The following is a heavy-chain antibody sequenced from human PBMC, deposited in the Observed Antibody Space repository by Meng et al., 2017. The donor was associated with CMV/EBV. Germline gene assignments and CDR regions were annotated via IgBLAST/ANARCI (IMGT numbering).Heavy chain of an antibody. D-gene: IGHD6-19*01. CDR2: IKQDGSEK. Sequence: GESLRLSCAASGFTFSSYWMSWVRQAPGKGLEWVANIKQDGSEKYYVDSVKGRFTISRDNAKNSLYLQMNSLRAEDTAAYYCARSRSGGGWYYFDYWGQGTLVTVSS. V-gene: IGHV3-7*01. CDR3: ARSRSGGGWYYFDY. CDR1: GFTFSSYW. J-gene: IGHJ4*02.